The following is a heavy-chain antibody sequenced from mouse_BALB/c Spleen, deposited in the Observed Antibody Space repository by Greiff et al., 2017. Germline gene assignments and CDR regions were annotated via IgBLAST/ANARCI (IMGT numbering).Heavy chain of an antibody. CDR2: IDPTNTNT. Sequence: EVQLVESGAEFVKPGASVKLSCTASGFNIKDTYMHWVKQRPEQGLKWIGRIDPTNTNTEYDPNFQGKATITADTSSNTAYLHLSSLTSEDTAVYYCASRLAYWGQGTLVTVSA. CDR1: GFNIKDTY. J-gene: IGHJ3*01. V-gene: IGHV14-3*02. CDR3: ASRLAY.